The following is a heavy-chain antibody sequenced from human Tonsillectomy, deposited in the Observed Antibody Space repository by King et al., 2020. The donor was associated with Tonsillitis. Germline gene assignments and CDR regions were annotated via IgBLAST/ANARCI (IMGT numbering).Heavy chain of an antibody. CDR1: GYTFTGYY. CDR2: INTNSGGT. D-gene: IGHD3-16*01. V-gene: IGHV1-2*02. CDR3: AREAFADYSYYVMDV. Sequence: VQLVESGAAVKKPGASMKVSCKASGYTFTGYYIHWVRQAPGQGLEWMGWINTNSGGTNYAQKFQGRVTMTRDTSINTAYMELSRRTSDDTAVYYCAREAFADYSYYVMDVWGQGTTVTVPS. J-gene: IGHJ6*02.